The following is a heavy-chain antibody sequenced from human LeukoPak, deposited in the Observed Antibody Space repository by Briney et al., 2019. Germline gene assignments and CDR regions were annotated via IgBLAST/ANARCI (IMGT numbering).Heavy chain of an antibody. D-gene: IGHD3-3*01. J-gene: IGHJ3*02. Sequence: GGSLRLSCAASGFTFSSYSMNWVRQAPGKGLEWVSYISSSSSTIYYADSVKGRFTISRDNAKNSLYLQMNSLRAEDTAVYYCAREGYDFWSGYLGNYAFDIWGQGTMVTVSS. CDR2: ISSSSSTI. V-gene: IGHV3-48*01. CDR1: GFTFSSYS. CDR3: AREGYDFWSGYLGNYAFDI.